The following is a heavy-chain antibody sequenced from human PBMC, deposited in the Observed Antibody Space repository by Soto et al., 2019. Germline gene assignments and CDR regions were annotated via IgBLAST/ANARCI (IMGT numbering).Heavy chain of an antibody. CDR2: IYSGGTT. V-gene: IGHV3-66*01. CDR1: GFSVSTNY. J-gene: IGHJ4*02. D-gene: IGHD3-10*01. Sequence: GGSLRLSCAASGFSVSTNYMNWVRQAPGKGLEWVSVIYSGGTTYYADSVKGRFTISRDNSKNTLYLRMNSLRAEDTAVYYCARGRSASSDFDYWGQGTLVTVSS. CDR3: ARGRSASSDFDY.